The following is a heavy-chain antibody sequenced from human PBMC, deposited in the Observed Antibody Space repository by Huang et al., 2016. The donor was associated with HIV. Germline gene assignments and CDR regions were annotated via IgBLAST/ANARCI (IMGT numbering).Heavy chain of an antibody. D-gene: IGHD1-20*01. CDR3: ARPLTGTTALGY. V-gene: IGHV4-39*01. CDR1: GSSISSSYY. CDR2: IYYSGNS. J-gene: IGHJ4*02. Sequence: QLQLQESGPGLVKPSETLSLTCTVSGSSISSSYYWGWIRQPPGKGLEWIGNIYYSGNSSYNPSLKIRVTLSVATSQNHIPLTLASVTAADTAVYYCARPLTGTTALGYWGQGTLFTVSS.